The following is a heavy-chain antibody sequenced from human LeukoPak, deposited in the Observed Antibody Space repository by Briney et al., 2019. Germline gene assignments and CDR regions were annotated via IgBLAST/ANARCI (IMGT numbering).Heavy chain of an antibody. J-gene: IGHJ4*02. CDR1: GGSFRGYY. V-gene: IGHV4-34*01. D-gene: IGHD3-10*01. CDR2: INHSGST. CDR3: AGLRGSYYGDYFDY. Sequence: SETLSLTCAVYGGSFRGYYWSWIRQPPGKGLEWIGEINHSGSTNYNPSLKSRVTISVDTSKNQFSLKLSSVTAADTAVYYCAGLRGSYYGDYFDYWGQGTLVTVSS.